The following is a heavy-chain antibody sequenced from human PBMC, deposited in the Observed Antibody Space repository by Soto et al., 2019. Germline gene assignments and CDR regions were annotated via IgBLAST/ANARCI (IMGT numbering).Heavy chain of an antibody. CDR1: GYTFTSYG. Sequence: ASMKVSCKASGYTFTSYGISWVRQAPGQGLEWMGWISAYNGNTNYAQKLQGRVTMTTDTSTSTAYMELRSLRSDDTAVYYCARRGMPGTVSYGMDVWGQGTTVTVSS. V-gene: IGHV1-18*01. CDR3: ARRGMPGTVSYGMDV. J-gene: IGHJ6*02. D-gene: IGHD4-17*01. CDR2: ISAYNGNT.